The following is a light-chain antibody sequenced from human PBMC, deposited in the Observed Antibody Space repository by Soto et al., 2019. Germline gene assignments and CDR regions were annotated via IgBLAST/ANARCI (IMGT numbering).Light chain of an antibody. CDR2: KAS. V-gene: IGKV1-5*03. CDR1: QSIDSW. CDR3: QHYKSYPWT. J-gene: IGKJ1*01. Sequence: DIQMTQSPSTISASVGARVTITCRASQSIDSWLAWYQQKPGKAPKFLMYKASNLESGVPLRFSGSGSETEFTLTISSLQPDDFAIYYCQHYKSYPWTFGQGTKVELK.